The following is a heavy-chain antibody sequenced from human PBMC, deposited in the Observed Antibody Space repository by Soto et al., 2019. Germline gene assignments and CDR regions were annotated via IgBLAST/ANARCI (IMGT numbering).Heavy chain of an antibody. J-gene: IGHJ4*02. CDR2: INGDGTDT. CDR1: GFTFSMYW. V-gene: IGHV3-74*03. CDR3: AREVGRGSGSYYLDY. D-gene: IGHD3-16*01. Sequence: PGGSLRLSCAASGFTFSMYWMHWVRQAPGKGLLWVSRINGDGTDTTYADSVKGRFTISRDNAKNTVYLQMNGLRAEDTAVYYCAREVGRGSGSYYLDYWGQDTLVTVSS.